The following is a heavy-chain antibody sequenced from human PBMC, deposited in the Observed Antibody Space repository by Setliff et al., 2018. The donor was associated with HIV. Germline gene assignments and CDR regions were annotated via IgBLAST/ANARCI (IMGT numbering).Heavy chain of an antibody. D-gene: IGHD3-10*01. Sequence: PSETLSLTCSVSGGSISSDCCYWGWIRQPPGKGLEWIASIYYSGYTYSNPSLKSRVTISVDTSKNQFSLKLNSMTAADTAVYYCARRGTHGAFDIWGQGTMVTV. V-gene: IGHV4-39*01. J-gene: IGHJ3*02. CDR1: GGSISSDCCY. CDR3: ARRGTHGAFDI. CDR2: IYYSGYT.